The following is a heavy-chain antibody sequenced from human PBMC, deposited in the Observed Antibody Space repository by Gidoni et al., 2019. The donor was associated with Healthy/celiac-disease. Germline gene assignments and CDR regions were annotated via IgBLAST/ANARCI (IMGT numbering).Heavy chain of an antibody. V-gene: IGHV3-23*01. J-gene: IGHJ4*02. CDR2: ISGSGGST. Sequence: EVQLLESGGGLVQPGGSLRLSCAASGFTFSSYAMSWVRQAPGKGLEWVSAISGSGGSTYYADSVKGRFTLSRDNSKNTLYLQMNSLRAEDTAVYYCATLSADFLSGYLYYFDYWGQGTLVTVSS. CDR1: GFTFSSYA. CDR3: ATLSADFLSGYLYYFDY. D-gene: IGHD3-3*01.